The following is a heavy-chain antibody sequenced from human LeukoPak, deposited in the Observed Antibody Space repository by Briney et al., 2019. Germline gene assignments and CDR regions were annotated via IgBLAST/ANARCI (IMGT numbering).Heavy chain of an antibody. D-gene: IGHD6-13*01. Sequence: ASVKVSCEACGYTLTGYYMHCVRQPPGQGLVWVGCHHPNRGGTNYAQKCQGRVTMTRDTSISTAYRELNRLRSDDTAVYYCARGPARSRIAWSSSWSRRGQNYFDYWGQGTLVTVSS. V-gene: IGHV1-2*02. CDR2: HHPNRGGT. CDR3: ARGPARSRIAWSSSWSRRGQNYFDY. CDR1: GYTLTGYY. J-gene: IGHJ4*02.